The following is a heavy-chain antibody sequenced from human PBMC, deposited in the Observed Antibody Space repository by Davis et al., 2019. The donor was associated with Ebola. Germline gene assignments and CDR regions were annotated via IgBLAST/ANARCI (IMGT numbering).Heavy chain of an antibody. D-gene: IGHD1-26*01. J-gene: IGHJ4*02. CDR1: GFTFSRYS. CDR2: IYSGGST. CDR3: ARAGWELPDY. Sequence: GESLKISCAASGFTFSRYSMNWVRQAPGKGLEWVSVIYSGGSTYYADSVKGRFTISRDNSKNTLYLQMNSLRAEDTAVYYCARAGWELPDYWGQGTLVTVSS. V-gene: IGHV3-53*01.